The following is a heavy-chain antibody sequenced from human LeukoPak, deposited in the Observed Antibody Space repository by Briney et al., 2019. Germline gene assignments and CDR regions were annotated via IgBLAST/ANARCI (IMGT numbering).Heavy chain of an antibody. Sequence: SVKVSCKASGGTFSSYAISWVRQAPGRGLEWMGGIIPIFGTANYAQKFQGRVTITTDESTSTAYMELSSLRSEDTAVYYCARDSSSGSWGPLDYWGQGTLVTVSS. J-gene: IGHJ4*02. CDR1: GGTFSSYA. CDR2: IIPIFGTA. V-gene: IGHV1-69*05. CDR3: ARDSSSGSWGPLDY. D-gene: IGHD1-26*01.